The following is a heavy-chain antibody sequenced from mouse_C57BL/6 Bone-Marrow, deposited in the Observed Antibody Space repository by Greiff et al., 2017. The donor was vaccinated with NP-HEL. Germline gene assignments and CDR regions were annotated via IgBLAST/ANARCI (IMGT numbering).Heavy chain of an antibody. J-gene: IGHJ2*01. V-gene: IGHV1-64*01. CDR3: AKAFTTVVATDY. Sequence: VKLQQSGAELVKPGASVKLSCKASGYTFTSYWMHWVKQRPGQGLEWIGMIHPNSGSTNYNEKFKSKATLTVDKSSSTAYMQLSSLTSEDSAVYYCAKAFTTVVATDYWGQGTTLTVSS. CDR1: GYTFTSYW. D-gene: IGHD1-1*01. CDR2: IHPNSGST.